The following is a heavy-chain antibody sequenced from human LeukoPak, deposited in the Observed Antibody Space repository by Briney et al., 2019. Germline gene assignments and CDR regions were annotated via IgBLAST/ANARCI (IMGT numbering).Heavy chain of an antibody. CDR3: ARDSGLGYSSGWYGNWFDP. D-gene: IGHD6-19*01. Sequence: ASVKVSCKASGYTFTNYDINWVRQATGQGLEWMGWINPNSGNTGHAQKLQGRVTMTTDTSTSTAYMELRSLRSDDTAVYYCARDSGLGYSSGWYGNWFDPWGQGTLVTASS. V-gene: IGHV1-8*01. CDR1: GYTFTNYD. J-gene: IGHJ5*02. CDR2: INPNSGNT.